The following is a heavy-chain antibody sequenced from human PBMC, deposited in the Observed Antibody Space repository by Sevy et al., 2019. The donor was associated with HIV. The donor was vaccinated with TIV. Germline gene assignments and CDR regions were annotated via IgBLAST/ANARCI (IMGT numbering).Heavy chain of an antibody. D-gene: IGHD4-17*01. J-gene: IGHJ4*02. CDR3: ASDLEFYDNAHYRPAFMPDY. CDR1: GFTFSSYG. V-gene: IGHV3-33*01. CDR2: IWFDGSNT. Sequence: GGSLRLSCAASGFTFSSYGMHCVRQAPGKGLEWVALIWFDGSNTYYADSVKGRFTISRDIAKNTLHLQMNSLRGDDTAVSYRASDLEFYDNAHYRPAFMPDYWGQGTQVTVSS.